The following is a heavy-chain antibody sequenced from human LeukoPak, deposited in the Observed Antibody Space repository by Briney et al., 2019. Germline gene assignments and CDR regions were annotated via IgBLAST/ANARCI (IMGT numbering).Heavy chain of an antibody. J-gene: IGHJ4*02. D-gene: IGHD3-10*01. V-gene: IGHV4-61*09. Sequence: SETLSLTCTVSGGSISSGSYDWYWIRQPAGKGLEWIGHIYTSGSTDYNPSLKSRVTISVATSKNRFSLKLTSVTAADTAIYYCTKGRGIWGQGTLVTVSS. CDR3: TKGRGI. CDR1: GGSISSGSYD. CDR2: IYTSGST.